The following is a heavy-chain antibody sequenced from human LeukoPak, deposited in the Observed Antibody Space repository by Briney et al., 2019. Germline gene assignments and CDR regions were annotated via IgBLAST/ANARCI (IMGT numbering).Heavy chain of an antibody. CDR2: TYHSGST. J-gene: IGHJ4*02. CDR3: ARRSGGFDY. Sequence: SGTLPLTCTVSGDSISSNNWWSWVRQPLGKGLEWIGETYHSGSTNYNSSLKSRVTISVDKAKRQFSLKLSSVTAADTAVYYCARRSGGFDYWGQGTLVTVSS. D-gene: IGHD2-15*01. V-gene: IGHV4-4*02. CDR1: GDSISSNNW.